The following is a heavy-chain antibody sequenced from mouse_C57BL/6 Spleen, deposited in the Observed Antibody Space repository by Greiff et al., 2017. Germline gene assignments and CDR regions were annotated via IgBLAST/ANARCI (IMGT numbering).Heavy chain of an antibody. J-gene: IGHJ2*01. CDR2: ISYDGSN. CDR1: GYSITSGYY. CDR3: ASAEANWDPYYVDY. D-gene: IGHD4-1*01. Sequence: EVHLVESGPGLVKPSQSLSLTCSVTGYSITSGYYWNWIRQFPGNKLEWMGYISYDGSNNYNPSLKNRISITRDTSKNQFFLKLNSVTTEDTATYSCASAEANWDPYYVDYWGQGTTLTVSS. V-gene: IGHV3-6*01.